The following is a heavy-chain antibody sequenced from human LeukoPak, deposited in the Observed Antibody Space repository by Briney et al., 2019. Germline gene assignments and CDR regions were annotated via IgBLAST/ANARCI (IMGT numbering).Heavy chain of an antibody. J-gene: IGHJ3*02. D-gene: IGHD5/OR15-5a*01. V-gene: IGHV3-53*01. CDR2: IYSGGST. Sequence: GGSLRLSCAASGFTVSSNYMNWVRQAPGKGLEWVSIIYSGGSTFYADSVKGRLTISRDNSKNTLHLQMNSLRAEDTAVYYCARSNDAFDIWGQGTMVTVSS. CDR1: GFTVSSNY. CDR3: ARSNDAFDI.